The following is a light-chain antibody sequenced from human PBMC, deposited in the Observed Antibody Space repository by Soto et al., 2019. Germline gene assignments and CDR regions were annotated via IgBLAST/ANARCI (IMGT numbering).Light chain of an antibody. CDR1: HDISIY. Sequence: DIQMTQSPSSLSASVGDRVTISCPASHDISIYLTWYQQKPGEAPKVLIYDASTLETGISSRFSGSGSGTYFTFTISVQQPEDIATYHCQQYENLPYTFGQGTKLEIK. V-gene: IGKV1-33*01. CDR3: QQYENLPYT. CDR2: DAS. J-gene: IGKJ2*01.